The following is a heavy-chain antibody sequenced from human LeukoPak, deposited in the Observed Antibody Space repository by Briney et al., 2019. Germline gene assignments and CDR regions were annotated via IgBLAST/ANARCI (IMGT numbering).Heavy chain of an antibody. D-gene: IGHD1-1*01. CDR2: INSDGSST. Sequence: GGSLRLSCAASGFTFSSYWMHWVRQAPGKGLVWVSRINSDGSSTSYADSVRGRVPISRDNSRNTLFLEINSLRAEDTAVYYCAKDLTNWNDEDYYYYYYMDVWGKGTTVTVSS. V-gene: IGHV3-74*01. CDR3: AKDLTNWNDEDYYYYYYMDV. CDR1: GFTFSSYW. J-gene: IGHJ6*03.